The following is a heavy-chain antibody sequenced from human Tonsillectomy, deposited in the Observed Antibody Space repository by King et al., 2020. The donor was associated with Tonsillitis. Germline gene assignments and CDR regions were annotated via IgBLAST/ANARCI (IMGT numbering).Heavy chain of an antibody. Sequence: QLVQSGAEVKKPGASVKVSCKASAYTFSDYAMHWVRQAPGQRLEWMGWFNAGSGDTKYSQKFQGRVTITGDTSASTGYMELSSLRSEDTAVYYCARDRFPGWLDIWGQGTMVTVSS. V-gene: IGHV1-3*01. CDR3: ARDRFPGWLDI. D-gene: IGHD5-24*01. CDR1: AYTFSDYA. J-gene: IGHJ3*02. CDR2: FNAGSGDT.